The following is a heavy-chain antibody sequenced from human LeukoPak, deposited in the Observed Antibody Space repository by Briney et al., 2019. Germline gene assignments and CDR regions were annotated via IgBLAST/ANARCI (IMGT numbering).Heavy chain of an antibody. V-gene: IGHV3-30*02. CDR1: GFTFSSYG. Sequence: PGGSLRLSCAASGFTFSSYGMHWVRQAPGKGLEWVASIRYDGSTKYYADSVKGRFTISRDNSKNTLYLQMSSLRAEDTAVYYCAKDRLGSGRHWYFDLWGRGTLVTVSS. J-gene: IGHJ2*01. CDR3: AKDRLGSGRHWYFDL. D-gene: IGHD3-10*01. CDR2: IRYDGSTK.